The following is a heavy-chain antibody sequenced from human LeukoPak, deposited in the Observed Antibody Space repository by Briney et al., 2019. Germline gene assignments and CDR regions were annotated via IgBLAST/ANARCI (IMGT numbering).Heavy chain of an antibody. V-gene: IGHV1-46*01. Sequence: GASVTVSCKASGYTFTSYYMHWVRQAPGQGLEWMGIINPSGGGTSYAQKFQGRVTMTRDTSTSTVYMELSSLRSEDTAVYYCARVHRGRSYFDYWGQGTLVTVSS. D-gene: IGHD3-10*01. J-gene: IGHJ4*02. CDR1: GYTFTSYY. CDR2: INPSGGGT. CDR3: ARVHRGRSYFDY.